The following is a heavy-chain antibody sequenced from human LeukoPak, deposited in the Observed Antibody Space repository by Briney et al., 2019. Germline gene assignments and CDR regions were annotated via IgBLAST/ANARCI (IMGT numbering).Heavy chain of an antibody. V-gene: IGHV3-49*03. D-gene: IGHD6-19*01. CDR2: IRSKVYGGTP. Sequence: GGSLRLSCTGSGFTFGDYAMSWFRQAPERGLEYIGFIRSKVYGGTPEYAASVRGRFAISRDDSKSITYLQMNSLKSEDTVVYYCSREGGSGWAYDYWGQGTVVTVSS. CDR3: SREGGSGWAYDY. CDR1: GFTFGDYA. J-gene: IGHJ4*02.